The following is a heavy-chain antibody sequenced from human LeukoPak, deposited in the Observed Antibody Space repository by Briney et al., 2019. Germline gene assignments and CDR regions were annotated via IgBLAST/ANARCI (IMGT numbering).Heavy chain of an antibody. V-gene: IGHV3-11*01. Sequence: GGSLRLSCAASGSPFSDYYMSWIRQAPGKGLEWVSYISSSGDTIYYADSVKGRFTISRDNSKNTLYLQMNSLRAEDTAVYYCAKLNYYMDVWGKGTTVTVSS. CDR1: GSPFSDYY. J-gene: IGHJ6*03. CDR2: ISSSGDTI. CDR3: AKLNYYMDV. D-gene: IGHD1-1*01.